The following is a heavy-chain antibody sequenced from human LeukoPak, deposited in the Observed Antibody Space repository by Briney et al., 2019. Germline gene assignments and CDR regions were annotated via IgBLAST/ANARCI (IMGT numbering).Heavy chain of an antibody. J-gene: IGHJ6*02. CDR2: ISGSGGST. Sequence: PGGSLRLSCAASGFAFSSYAMSWVRQAPGKGLEWISAISGSGGSTYYADSVKGRFTISRDNSKNTLYLQMNSLRAEETAVYYCAKIMVRGVNDYYYYGMDVWGQGTTVTVSS. V-gene: IGHV3-23*01. CDR1: GFAFSSYA. CDR3: AKIMVRGVNDYYYYGMDV. D-gene: IGHD3-10*01.